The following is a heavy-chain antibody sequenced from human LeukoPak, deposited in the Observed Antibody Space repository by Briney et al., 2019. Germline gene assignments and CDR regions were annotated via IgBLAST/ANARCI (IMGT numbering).Heavy chain of an antibody. CDR1: GFTFRNYG. Sequence: GSLRLSCAASGFTFRNYGIHWVRQAPGKGLEWVAFIRYDGSNKYYGDSVKGRFTISRDNSKNTLYLQMNSLRAEDTAVYYCAKDSVRSSSGWCSDSDYYYYIDVWGKGTTVTISS. CDR3: AKDSVRSSSGWCSDSDYYYYIDV. V-gene: IGHV3-30*02. D-gene: IGHD6-19*01. J-gene: IGHJ6*03. CDR2: IRYDGSNK.